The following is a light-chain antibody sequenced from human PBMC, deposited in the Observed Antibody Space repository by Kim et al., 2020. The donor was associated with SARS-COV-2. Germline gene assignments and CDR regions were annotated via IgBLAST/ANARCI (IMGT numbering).Light chain of an antibody. Sequence: SPGERATLSCRASQIVSSNLAWYQQKPGQAPRLLIYGASSRATGIPARFSGSGSGTEFTLTISSLQSEDFAVYYCQQYNNWPPITFGQGTRLEIK. CDR2: GAS. CDR1: QIVSSN. V-gene: IGKV3D-15*01. J-gene: IGKJ5*01. CDR3: QQYNNWPPIT.